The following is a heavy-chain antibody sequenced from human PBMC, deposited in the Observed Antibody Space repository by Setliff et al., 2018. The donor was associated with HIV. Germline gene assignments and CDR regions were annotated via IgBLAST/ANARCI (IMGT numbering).Heavy chain of an antibody. Sequence: PGGSLRLSCAASGFTFGSFWMHWVRQVPGKGLVWVSHISTDGSDISYADSGKGRFTISRDNAKNTLYLQMNSLRAADTAVDYCARGLLRHVFDYWGQGTMVTVSS. CDR1: GFTFGSFW. CDR2: ISTDGSDI. J-gene: IGHJ3*01. D-gene: IGHD3-16*01. V-gene: IGHV3-74*01. CDR3: ARGLLRHVFDY.